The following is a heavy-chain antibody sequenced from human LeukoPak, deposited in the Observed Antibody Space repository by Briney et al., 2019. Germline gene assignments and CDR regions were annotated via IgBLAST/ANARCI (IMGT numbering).Heavy chain of an antibody. D-gene: IGHD3-16*01. CDR2: MDYSGST. CDR3: ARSGDDYVQLDY. J-gene: IGHJ4*02. CDR1: GGSISDYY. V-gene: IGHV4-59*01. Sequence: SETLSLTCTVSGGSISDYYWTWIRQSPGTGLEWIGYMDYSGSTAYNPSLKSRVTISIDTSKNQFSLKLSSVTAADTAVYYCARSGDDYVQLDYWGQGTLVTVSS.